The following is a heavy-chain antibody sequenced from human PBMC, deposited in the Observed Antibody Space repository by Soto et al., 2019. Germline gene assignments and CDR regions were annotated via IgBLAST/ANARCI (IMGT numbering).Heavy chain of an antibody. CDR2: ITGSGATI. Sequence: VQLLESGGGLVLPGGSLRPSCAASGFTFSTYAMTWVRQAPGKGLEWVAVITGSGATIFYADSVKGRFTISRDNSKDTVYLQMDSLRADDTALYYCAKYKSAWGFFDFWGQGTQVTVSP. J-gene: IGHJ4*02. CDR1: GFTFSTYA. CDR3: AKYKSAWGFFDF. D-gene: IGHD7-27*01. V-gene: IGHV3-23*01.